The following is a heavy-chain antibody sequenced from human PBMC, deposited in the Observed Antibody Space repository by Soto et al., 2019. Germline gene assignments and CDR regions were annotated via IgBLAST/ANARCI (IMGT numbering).Heavy chain of an antibody. CDR3: AKGQGYSRTWYFDD. Sequence: GWSLRLSCAPSVFSFASFAMGWFRQAPGKGLEWVSSISGGGDVPNYADSVKGRFTISRDNSKHMLFLQLDSLRAEDTALYYCAKGQGYSRTWYFDDWGQGTLVTVSS. D-gene: IGHD1-26*01. CDR1: VFSFASFA. J-gene: IGHJ4*02. V-gene: IGHV3-23*01. CDR2: ISGGGDVP.